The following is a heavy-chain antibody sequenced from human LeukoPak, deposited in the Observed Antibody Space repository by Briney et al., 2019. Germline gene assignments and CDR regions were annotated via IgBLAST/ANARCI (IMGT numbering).Heavy chain of an antibody. Sequence: GGSLRLSCAASGFTFSSYGMNWVRQAPGIGLEWVSYISHTGNSIYYADSVKGRFTISRDNSKNTLYLQMNSLRAEDTAVYYCAKFNMIVVVITPFNYWGQGTLVTVSS. CDR2: ISHTGNSI. CDR1: GFTFSSYG. D-gene: IGHD3-22*01. J-gene: IGHJ4*02. CDR3: AKFNMIVVVITPFNY. V-gene: IGHV3-48*01.